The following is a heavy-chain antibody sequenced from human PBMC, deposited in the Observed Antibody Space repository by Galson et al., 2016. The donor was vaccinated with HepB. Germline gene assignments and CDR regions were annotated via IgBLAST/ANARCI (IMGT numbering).Heavy chain of an antibody. V-gene: IGHV1-46*01. CDR2: INPNGGST. Sequence: SVKVSCKASGYTFTRYYMQWVRQAPGQGLEWMGIINPNGGSTSYSQKFQGRVTMTRDTSTSTVYMELSSLRSEDTAVYYCARASSRDSSSWYGAEYFQHWGQGTLVTVSS. J-gene: IGHJ1*01. CDR3: ARASSRDSSSWYGAEYFQH. D-gene: IGHD6-13*01. CDR1: GYTFTRYY.